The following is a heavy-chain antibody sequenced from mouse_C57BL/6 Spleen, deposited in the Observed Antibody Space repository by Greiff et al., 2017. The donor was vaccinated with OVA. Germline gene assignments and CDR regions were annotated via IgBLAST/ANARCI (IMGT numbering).Heavy chain of an antibody. CDR1: GFNIKDDY. CDR2: IDPENGDT. D-gene: IGHD2-4*01. CDR3: TTPIYYDVDY. J-gene: IGHJ2*01. V-gene: IGHV14-4*01. Sequence: EVQLQQSGAELVRPGASVKLSCTASGFNIKDDYMHWVKQRPEQGLEWIGWIDPENGDTEYASKFQGKATITADTSSNTAYLQLSSLTSEDTAVYYSTTPIYYDVDYWGQGTTLTVSS.